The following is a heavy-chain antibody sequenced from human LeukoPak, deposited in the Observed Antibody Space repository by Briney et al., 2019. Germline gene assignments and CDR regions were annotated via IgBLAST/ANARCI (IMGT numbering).Heavy chain of an antibody. D-gene: IGHD4-17*01. J-gene: IGHJ4*02. Sequence: PSETLSLTCTVSGYSISSGCNWGWIRQPPGKGLEWIGNINHSGSTQYNPSLKSRVTISVDTSKNQFSLKLSSVTAADTAVYYCAREGDYGDRLPDYWGQGTLVTVSS. CDR3: AREGDYGDRLPDY. CDR2: INHSGST. CDR1: GYSISSGCN. V-gene: IGHV4-38-2*02.